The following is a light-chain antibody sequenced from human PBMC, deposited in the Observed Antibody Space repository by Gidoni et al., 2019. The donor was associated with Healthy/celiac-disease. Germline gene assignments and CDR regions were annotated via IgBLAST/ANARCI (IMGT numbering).Light chain of an antibody. CDR3: AAWDDSLSGPGV. CDR2: RNN. V-gene: IGLV1-47*01. J-gene: IGLJ2*01. CDR1: SSNIGSNY. Sequence: QSVLTQPPSASGTPGQRVTISCSGSSSNIGSNYVYWYQQLAGTAPNLLIYRNNQRPSGVPDRFSGSKSGTSASLAISGLRSEDEADYYCAAWDDSLSGPGVFGGGTKLTVL.